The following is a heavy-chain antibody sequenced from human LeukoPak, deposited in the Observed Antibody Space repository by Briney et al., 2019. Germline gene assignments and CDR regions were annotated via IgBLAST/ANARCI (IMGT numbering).Heavy chain of an antibody. J-gene: IGHJ6*03. CDR3: ARMAAADYYYYYYMDV. V-gene: IGHV1-18*01. CDR2: ISAYNGNT. D-gene: IGHD2-15*01. CDR1: GGTFSSYA. Sequence: ASVKVSCKASGGTFSSYAISWVRQAPGQGLEWMGWISAYNGNTNYAQKLQGRVTMTTDTSTSTAYMELRSLRSDDTAVYYCARMAAADYYYYYYMDVWGKGTTVTVSS.